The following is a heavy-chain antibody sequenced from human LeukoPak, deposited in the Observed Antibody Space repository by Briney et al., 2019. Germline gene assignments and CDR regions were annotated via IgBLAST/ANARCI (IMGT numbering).Heavy chain of an antibody. CDR1: GFTFSSYG. V-gene: IGHV3-30*18. CDR2: ISYDGSNK. Sequence: GGSLRLSCAASGFTFSSYGMHWVRQAPGKGLEWVAVISYDGSNKYYADSVKGRFTISRDNSKNTLYLQMNSLRAEDTAVYYCAKERPLIVGATPLDYWGQGTLVTVSS. J-gene: IGHJ4*02. D-gene: IGHD1-26*01. CDR3: AKERPLIVGATPLDY.